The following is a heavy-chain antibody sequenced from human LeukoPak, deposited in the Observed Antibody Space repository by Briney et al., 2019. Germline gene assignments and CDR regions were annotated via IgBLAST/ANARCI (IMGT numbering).Heavy chain of an antibody. V-gene: IGHV4-59*08. Sequence: PSETLSLTCTVSGGSISSYYWSWIRQPPGKGLEWIGYIYHSGSTNYNPSLKSRVTISVDTSKTQFSLKLSSVTAADTPVYYCARLPRYCSSTSCAFDYWGQGILVTVSS. CDR1: GGSISSYY. CDR3: ARLPRYCSSTSCAFDY. J-gene: IGHJ4*02. D-gene: IGHD2-2*01. CDR2: IYHSGST.